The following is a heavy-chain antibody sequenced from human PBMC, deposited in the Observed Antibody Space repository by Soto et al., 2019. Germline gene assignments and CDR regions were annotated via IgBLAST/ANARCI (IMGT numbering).Heavy chain of an antibody. D-gene: IGHD6-19*01. CDR2: IYYSGST. CDR3: AGRKLSSGSNAADY. V-gene: IGHV4-59*01. J-gene: IGHJ4*02. CDR1: GGSISSYY. Sequence: KPSEALSLTCTVFGGSISSYYWSWIRQPPGKGLEWIGDIYYSGSTNYNPSLKSRVTKSVDKSKNLFTQKLSSVTAAVTSVYYCAGRKLSSGSNAADYWGQGTLVTVSS.